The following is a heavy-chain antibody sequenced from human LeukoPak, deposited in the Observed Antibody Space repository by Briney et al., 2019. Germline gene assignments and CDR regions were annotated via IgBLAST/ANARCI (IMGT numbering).Heavy chain of an antibody. J-gene: IGHJ4*02. Sequence: PGGSLRLSCAASGFTFSSYAMHWVRQAPGKGLEWVAVISYDGSNKYYADSVKGRFTISRDNSKNTLYLQMNSLRAEDTAVYYCAREVVVVVAAYCFDYWGQGTLVTVSS. CDR2: ISYDGSNK. CDR1: GFTFSSYA. V-gene: IGHV3-30-3*01. D-gene: IGHD2-15*01. CDR3: AREVVVVVAAYCFDY.